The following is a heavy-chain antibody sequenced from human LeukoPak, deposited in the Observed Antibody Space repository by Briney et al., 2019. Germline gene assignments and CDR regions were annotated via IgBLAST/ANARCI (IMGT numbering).Heavy chain of an antibody. CDR2: ISGSGGST. V-gene: IGHV3-23*01. CDR3: AATLGGYFSNYYFDY. CDR1: GFTFSGHA. J-gene: IGHJ4*02. Sequence: GGSLRLSWAASGFTFSGHAMSWVRQAPGKGLEWVSAISGSGGSTYYADSVKGRFTISRDNSKNTLYLQMNSLRAEDTAVYYCAATLGGYFSNYYFDYWGQGTLVTVSS. D-gene: IGHD2-2*01.